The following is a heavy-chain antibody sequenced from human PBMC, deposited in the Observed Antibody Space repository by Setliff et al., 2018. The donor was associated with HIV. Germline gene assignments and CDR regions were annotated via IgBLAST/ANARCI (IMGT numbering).Heavy chain of an antibody. D-gene: IGHD6-13*01. Sequence: ASVKVSCKAFGDTVTGHSIHWVRQAPGQSLEWMGWINTATGDTKYSQRFQDRITIFRNTSASTAYMDLGSLTSEDTAVYYCARQRGIDTYFYSYYYMDVWGKGTTVTVSS. CDR3: ARQRGIDTYFYSYYYMDV. CDR1: GDTVTGHS. V-gene: IGHV1-3*04. CDR2: INTATGDT. J-gene: IGHJ6*03.